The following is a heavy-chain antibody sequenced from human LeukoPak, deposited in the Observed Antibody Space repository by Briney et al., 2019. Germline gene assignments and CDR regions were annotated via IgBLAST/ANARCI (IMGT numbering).Heavy chain of an antibody. CDR2: IYHSGST. Sequence: SETLSLTCTVSGYSISSGYYWGWIRQPPGKGLEWIGSIYHSGSTYYNPSLKSRVTISVDTSKNQFSLKLSSVTAADTAVYYCARGTRGSTVVTIRGHDAFDIWGQGTMVTVSS. CDR1: GYSISSGYY. V-gene: IGHV4-38-2*02. J-gene: IGHJ3*02. CDR3: ARGTRGSTVVTIRGHDAFDI. D-gene: IGHD4-23*01.